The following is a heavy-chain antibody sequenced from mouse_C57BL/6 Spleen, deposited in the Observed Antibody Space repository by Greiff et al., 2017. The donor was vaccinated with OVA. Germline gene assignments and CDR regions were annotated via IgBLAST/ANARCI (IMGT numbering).Heavy chain of an antibody. CDR1: GYTFTSYW. J-gene: IGHJ4*01. CDR2: IDPSVSET. CDR3: AGGNDSGDYPNAMGY. D-gene: IGHD2-13*01. Sequence: VQLQQPGAELVRPGSSVKLSCKASGYTFTSYWMHWVKQRPIQGLEWIGNIDPSVSETNYNQKFKDKATLTVDKSSSTAYMQLSSLTSEDSAVYDCAGGNDSGDYPNAMGYWGQGTSVTVAS. V-gene: IGHV1-52*01.